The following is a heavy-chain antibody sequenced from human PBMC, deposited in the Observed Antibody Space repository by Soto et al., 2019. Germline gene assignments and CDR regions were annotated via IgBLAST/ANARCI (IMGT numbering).Heavy chain of an antibody. CDR2: IKSKTDGGTT. CDR1: GFTFSNAW. CDR3: TTDPVTMIVVVPSSG. V-gene: IGHV3-15*07. Sequence: GGSLRLSCAASGFTFSNAWMNWVRQAPGKGLEWVGRIKSKTDGGTTDYAAPVKGRFTISRDDSKNTLYPQMNSLKTEDTAVYYCTTDPVTMIVVVPSSGWGQETLVTVSS. J-gene: IGHJ4*02. D-gene: IGHD3-22*01.